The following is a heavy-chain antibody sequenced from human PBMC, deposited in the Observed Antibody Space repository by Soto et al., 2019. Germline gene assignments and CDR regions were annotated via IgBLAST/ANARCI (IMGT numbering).Heavy chain of an antibody. CDR1: GFTLINYA. V-gene: IGHV3-23*01. Sequence: PGGSLRLSCEASGFTLINYAMSWFRQSPGKGLEWVSSISDTGGDSYYADSMDGRFTVSRDNSKNTLYLQINSLRAEDTAIYYCVRDLYRSATMPCLDHWGQGALVTVSS. CDR2: ISDTGGDS. J-gene: IGHJ4*02. CDR3: VRDLYRSATMPCLDH. D-gene: IGHD1-1*01.